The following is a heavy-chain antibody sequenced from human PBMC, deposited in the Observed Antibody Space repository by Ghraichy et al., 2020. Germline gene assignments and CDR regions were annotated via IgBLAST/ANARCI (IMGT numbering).Heavy chain of an antibody. D-gene: IGHD3-10*01. CDR1: GFTFDDYA. CDR2: ISWNSDSM. CDR3: AKDSYYGSGSYYNTGGLDY. Sequence: GGSPRLSCAASGFTFDDYAMHWVRQAPGKGLEWVSGISWNSDSMGHADSVKGRFTISRDNAKNSLYLQMNSLRAEDTALYYCAKDSYYGSGSYYNTGGLDYWGQGTLVTVSS. V-gene: IGHV3-9*01. J-gene: IGHJ4*02.